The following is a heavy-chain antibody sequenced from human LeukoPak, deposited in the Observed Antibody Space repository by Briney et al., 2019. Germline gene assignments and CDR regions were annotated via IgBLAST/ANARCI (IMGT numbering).Heavy chain of an antibody. V-gene: IGHV3-74*01. Sequence: GGSLRLSCAASGFTFSSYWMHWVRQAPGKGLVWVSRINSDGSSTSYADSVKGRFTISRDNAKNTLYLQMNSLRAEDTAVYYCAREWRGIASHYHGMDVWGQGTTVTVSS. CDR3: AREWRGIASHYHGMDV. CDR1: GFTFSSYW. D-gene: IGHD6-6*01. CDR2: INSDGSST. J-gene: IGHJ6*02.